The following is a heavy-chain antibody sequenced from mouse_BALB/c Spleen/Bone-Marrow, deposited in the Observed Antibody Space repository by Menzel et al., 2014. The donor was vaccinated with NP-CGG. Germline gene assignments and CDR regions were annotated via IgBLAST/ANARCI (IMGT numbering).Heavy chain of an antibody. CDR1: GYTFTNYY. D-gene: IGHD3-3*01. Sequence: ESGAELVKPGASVKLSCKASGYTFTNYYMYWVKQRPGPGLEWIGEINPSNGGPNFNEKFKSKATLTVDKSSSTAYMQLSSLSSEDAAVYYCTRARCESFAYWGQGSLVTVSA. V-gene: IGHV1S81*02. CDR3: TRARCESFAY. J-gene: IGHJ3*01. CDR2: INPSNGGP.